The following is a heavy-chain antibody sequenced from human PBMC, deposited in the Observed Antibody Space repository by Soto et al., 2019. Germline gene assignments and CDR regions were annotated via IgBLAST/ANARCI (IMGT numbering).Heavy chain of an antibody. CDR2: IYYSGST. D-gene: IGHD4-17*01. CDR3: ARHALRPYGDYSDNWFDP. CDR1: GGSISSSSYY. Sequence: QLQLQESGPGLVKPSETLSLTCTVSGGSISSSSYYWGWIRQPPGKALVWIGSIYYSGSTYYNPSLKSRVTISVDTSKNQFSLKLSSVTAADTAVYYCARHALRPYGDYSDNWFDPWGQGTLVTVSS. J-gene: IGHJ5*02. V-gene: IGHV4-39*01.